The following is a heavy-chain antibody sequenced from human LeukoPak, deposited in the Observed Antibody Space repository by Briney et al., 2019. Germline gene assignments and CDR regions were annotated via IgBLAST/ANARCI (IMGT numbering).Heavy chain of an antibody. CDR1: GFTFSSYW. Sequence: PGGSLRLSCEVSGFTFSSYWMHWVRQAPGKGLVWVSRINSDGSSTSYADSVKGRFTISRDNAKNTLFLQMNSLRSEDTAVYYCARVGYCTNGVCYSSHWFDPWGQGTLVTVFS. V-gene: IGHV3-74*01. D-gene: IGHD2-8*01. CDR2: INSDGSST. J-gene: IGHJ5*02. CDR3: ARVGYCTNGVCYSSHWFDP.